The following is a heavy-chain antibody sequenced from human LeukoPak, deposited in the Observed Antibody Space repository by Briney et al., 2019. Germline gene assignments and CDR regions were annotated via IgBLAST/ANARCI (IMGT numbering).Heavy chain of an antibody. CDR1: GFRFSGYW. CDR2: ISGSSKTI. D-gene: IGHD2/OR15-2a*01. CDR3: ARDSGNYIDY. Sequence: GGSLRLSCAASGFRFSGYWMTWVRLAPGKGLQWVSFISGSSKTIYYGDSVKGRFTISRDNAKNSLYLQMNGLRDEDAALYFCARDSGNYIDYWGQGTQVVVSS. J-gene: IGHJ4*01. V-gene: IGHV3-48*02.